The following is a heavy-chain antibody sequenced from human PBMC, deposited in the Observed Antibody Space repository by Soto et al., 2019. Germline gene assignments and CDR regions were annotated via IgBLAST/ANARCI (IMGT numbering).Heavy chain of an antibody. CDR3: ARDIGYDILTNQDSFDI. D-gene: IGHD3-9*01. CDR1: GFTLSSHW. Sequence: EVQLVESGGGLVQPGWSLRLSCAASGFTLSSHWMHWVRQAPGKWLLWVSRINNDGGTTNYAASVKGRFTISRDNARNSVYLKLYTVTAADTAVYYCARDIGYDILTNQDSFDIWGQGTMVTVAS. V-gene: IGHV3-74*01. J-gene: IGHJ3*02. CDR2: INNDGGTT.